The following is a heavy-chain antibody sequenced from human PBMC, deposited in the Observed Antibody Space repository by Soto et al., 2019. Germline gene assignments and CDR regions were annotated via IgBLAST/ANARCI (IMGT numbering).Heavy chain of an antibody. CDR3: ARKYCITSTCARSGFVT. V-gene: IGHV5-51*01. CDR1: GYSFTSYW. Sequence: PGESLKISCKVSGYSFTSYWIGWVRQMPGKGLEWMGIIYPGDSDTRYSPSFQGQVTMSADKSISTAYLQWSSLKASDTAMYYCARKYCITSTCARSGFVTWGQGTTVSVS. J-gene: IGHJ3*02. D-gene: IGHD2-2*01. CDR2: IYPGDSDT.